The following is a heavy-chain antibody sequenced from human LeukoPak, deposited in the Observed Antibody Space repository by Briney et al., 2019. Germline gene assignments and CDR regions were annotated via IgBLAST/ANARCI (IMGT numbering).Heavy chain of an antibody. J-gene: IGHJ5*02. CDR1: GYTFTSYD. Sequence: ASVKVSCKASGYTFTSYDINWVRQATGQGLEWMGWMNPNSGNTGYARKFQGRVTITRNTSISTAYMELSSLRSEDTAVYYCARGLVLYNWFDPWGQGTLVTVSS. D-gene: IGHD6-6*01. CDR2: MNPNSGNT. CDR3: ARGLVLYNWFDP. V-gene: IGHV1-8*03.